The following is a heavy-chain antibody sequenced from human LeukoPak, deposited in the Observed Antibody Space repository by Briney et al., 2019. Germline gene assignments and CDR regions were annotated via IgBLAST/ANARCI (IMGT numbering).Heavy chain of an antibody. CDR3: ARQGDYVWGSYRLYYFDY. CDR1: GYTFTGYY. CDR2: INPNSGGT. V-gene: IGHV1-2*02. Sequence: ASVKVSCKASGYTFTGYYMHWVRQAPGQGLEWMGWINPNSGGTNYAQKFQGRVTMTRDTSISTAYMELSRLRSDDTAVYYCARQGDYVWGSYRLYYFDYWGQGTLVTVSS. D-gene: IGHD3-16*02. J-gene: IGHJ4*02.